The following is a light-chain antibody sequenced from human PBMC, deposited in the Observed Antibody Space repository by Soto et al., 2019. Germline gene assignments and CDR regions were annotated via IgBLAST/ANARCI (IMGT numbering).Light chain of an antibody. CDR2: DAS. V-gene: IGKV1-33*01. J-gene: IGKJ2*01. CDR3: QQYDNFVFT. Sequence: DIQMTQSPSSLSASVGDRVTITCQASQHLSNYLNWYQQKPGKAPKLLISDASNLQTGVPSRFSRSGFGADFSVTINSLQPEELRTEYWQQYDNFVFTVGVGTKLESK. CDR1: QHLSNY.